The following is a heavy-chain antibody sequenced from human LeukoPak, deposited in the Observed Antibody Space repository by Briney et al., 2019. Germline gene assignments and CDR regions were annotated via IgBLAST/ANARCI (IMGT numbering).Heavy chain of an antibody. CDR1: EYTFTGYY. V-gene: IGHV1-2*02. CDR2: INLNSGGT. D-gene: IGHD5-18*01. J-gene: IGHJ4*02. Sequence: ASVKVSCKASEYTFTGYYMHWVRQSPGQGLEWMGWINLNSGGTNYAQKFQGRVTMTRDTSISTAYMELSRLRSEDTAVYYCASRVDTAMEYYFDYWGQGTLVTVSS. CDR3: ASRVDTAMEYYFDY.